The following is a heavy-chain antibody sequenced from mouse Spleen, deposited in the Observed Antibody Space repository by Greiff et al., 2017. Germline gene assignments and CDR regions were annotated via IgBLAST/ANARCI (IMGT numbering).Heavy chain of an antibody. CDR1: GYTFTSYW. D-gene: IGHD4-1*01. Sequence: QVQLQQPGAEPVRPGASVKLSCKASGYTFTSYWINWVKQRPGQGLEWIGNIYPSDSYTNYNQKFKDKATLTVDESSSTAYMQLSSPTSEDSAVYYCTTLGPLDYWGQGTTLTVSS. V-gene: IGHV1-69*02. CDR3: TTLGPLDY. J-gene: IGHJ2*01. CDR2: IYPSDSYT.